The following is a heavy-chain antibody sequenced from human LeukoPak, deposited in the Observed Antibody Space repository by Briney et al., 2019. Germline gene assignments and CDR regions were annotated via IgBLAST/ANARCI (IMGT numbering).Heavy chain of an antibody. CDR2: ISTYTGKT. Sequence: AXXKVSCKASGCTFTNYGINWVRQAPGQGLEWLAWISTYTGKTDYAQKLQGRVTLTTDTSTSTAYMELRSLKSDDTAVYYCARGVYYDTSGYYSFDYWGQGTLVAVSS. CDR3: ARGVYYDTSGYYSFDY. CDR1: GCTFTNYG. D-gene: IGHD3-22*01. J-gene: IGHJ4*02. V-gene: IGHV1-18*01.